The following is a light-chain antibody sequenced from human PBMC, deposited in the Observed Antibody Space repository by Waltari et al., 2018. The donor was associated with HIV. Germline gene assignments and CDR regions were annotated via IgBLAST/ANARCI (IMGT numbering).Light chain of an antibody. J-gene: IGLJ2*01. CDR1: DRHNTYA. CDR2: VYTNGSH. V-gene: IGLV4-69*02. Sequence: VLTQSPSASASLGASVRLTCSLSDRHNTYAIAWHQLHPEMGPRFLMSVYTNGSHNKGDGISDRFSGSSFGAERYLAISNLQSEDEPDYFCQTWDIGIVVFGGGTRLSVL. CDR3: QTWDIGIVV.